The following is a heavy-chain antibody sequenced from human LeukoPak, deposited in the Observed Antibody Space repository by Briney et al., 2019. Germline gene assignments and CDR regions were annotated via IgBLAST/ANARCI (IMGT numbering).Heavy chain of an antibody. V-gene: IGHV1-2*02. J-gene: IGHJ4*01. Sequence: ASVKVSCKASGFTFTGYYIHWWRQAPGQGPEWMGWINVNNGDTNSVQKFQNRVTMTRDTSISTAYMELTRLRSDDTAVYYCARAAAASYLDDWGQGTLATVSS. D-gene: IGHD3-16*02. CDR1: GFTFTGYY. CDR2: INVNNGDT. CDR3: ARAAAASYLDD.